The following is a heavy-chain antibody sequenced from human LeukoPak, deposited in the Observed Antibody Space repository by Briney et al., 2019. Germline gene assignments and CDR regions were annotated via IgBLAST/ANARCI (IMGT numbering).Heavy chain of an antibody. Sequence: GGSLRLSCAASGFTFSSYAMSWVRQAPGKGLEWVSAISGSGASTYYADSVKGRFTISRDNSKNTLYLQMNSLRAEDTAVYYCAKDSVVVVAATLFDYWGQGTLVTVSS. J-gene: IGHJ4*02. V-gene: IGHV3-23*01. CDR1: GFTFSSYA. CDR2: ISGSGAST. D-gene: IGHD2-15*01. CDR3: AKDSVVVVAATLFDY.